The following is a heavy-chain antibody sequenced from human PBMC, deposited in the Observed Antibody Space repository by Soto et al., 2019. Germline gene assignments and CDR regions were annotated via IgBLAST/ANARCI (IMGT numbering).Heavy chain of an antibody. V-gene: IGHV4-4*02. CDR1: GDSVSSNSW. Sequence: QVQLQESGPRLVKPSGTLSLTCTVSGDSVSSNSWWSWVRQPPGKGLEWIGEIHHSGSTNYNSSLTSRVSISIDKSKNQFSLNLYSVTAADAAVFYCARAPRGYGMDVRGQGTTVSVSS. CDR3: ARAPRGYGMDV. J-gene: IGHJ6*02. CDR2: IHHSGST.